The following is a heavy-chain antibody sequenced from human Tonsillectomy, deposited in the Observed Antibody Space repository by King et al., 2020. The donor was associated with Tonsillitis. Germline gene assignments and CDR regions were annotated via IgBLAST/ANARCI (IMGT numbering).Heavy chain of an antibody. CDR1: GYTFTSYY. CDR3: ARDNPGGAAFDI. V-gene: IGHV1-46*01. CDR2: INPNGGST. D-gene: IGHD3-10*01. Sequence: QLVQSGAEVKRPGASVKVSCKASGYTFTSYYMHWVRQAPGQGLEWMGIINPNGGSTSYAQKFQGRVTMTRDTSTSTVYMELSSLRSEDTAMYYCARDNPGGAAFDIWCQGTMVTVSS. J-gene: IGHJ3*02.